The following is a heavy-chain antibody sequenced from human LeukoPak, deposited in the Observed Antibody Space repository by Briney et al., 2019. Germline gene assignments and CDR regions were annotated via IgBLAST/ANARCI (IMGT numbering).Heavy chain of an antibody. CDR3: ARQDDRWPNYFDY. D-gene: IGHD5-24*01. CDR1: GYSITSYW. J-gene: IGHJ4*02. V-gene: IGHV5-51*01. CDR2: IYPGDSDT. Sequence: AESLKISCNGSGYSITSYWICWGRHLPRKGLEWMGIIYPGDSDTRYSPSFQGQVTISADKSISTAYLQWSSLKASDTAMYYCARQDDRWPNYFDYWGQGTLVTVSS.